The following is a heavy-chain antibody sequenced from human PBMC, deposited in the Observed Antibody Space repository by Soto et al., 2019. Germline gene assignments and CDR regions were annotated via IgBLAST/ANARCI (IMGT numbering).Heavy chain of an antibody. CDR3: ARGGTDIVLMVYAIYGMDV. J-gene: IGHJ6*02. CDR2: INHSGST. D-gene: IGHD2-8*01. CDR1: DGSFSGYY. Sequence: PAETLCLTCADYDGSFSGYYWSKIRQPPGKGLEWIGEINHSGSTNYNPSLKSRVTISVDTSKNQFSLKLSSVTAADTAVYYCARGGTDIVLMVYAIYGMDVWGQGTTVPGSS. V-gene: IGHV4-34*01.